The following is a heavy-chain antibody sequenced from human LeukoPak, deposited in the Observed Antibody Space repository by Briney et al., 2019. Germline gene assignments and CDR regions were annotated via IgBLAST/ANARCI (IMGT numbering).Heavy chain of an antibody. J-gene: IGHJ4*02. Sequence: SETLSLTCTVSGGSISTSNYYWGWIRQPPGKGLEWIGEINHSGSTNYNPSLKSRVTISVDTSKNQFSLKLSSVTAADTAVYYCARADGSGSYYFFDYWGQGTLVTVSS. CDR3: ARADGSGSYYFFDY. CDR2: INHSGST. CDR1: GGSISTSNYY. D-gene: IGHD3-10*01. V-gene: IGHV4-39*07.